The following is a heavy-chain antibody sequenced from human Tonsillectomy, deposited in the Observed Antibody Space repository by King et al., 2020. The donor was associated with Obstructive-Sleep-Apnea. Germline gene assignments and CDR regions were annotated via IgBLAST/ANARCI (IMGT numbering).Heavy chain of an antibody. V-gene: IGHV4-38-2*02. Sequence: VQLQESGPGLVKPSETLSLTCTVSGYSISSGYYWGWIRQPPGKGLEWVGSIYHSGSTYYNPSLKRRVTISVDTSKNQFSLRLSSVTAADTAVYYCARDPLGQGNWGQGTLVTVSS. CDR2: IYHSGST. CDR3: ARDPLGQGN. J-gene: IGHJ4*02. CDR1: GYSISSGYY.